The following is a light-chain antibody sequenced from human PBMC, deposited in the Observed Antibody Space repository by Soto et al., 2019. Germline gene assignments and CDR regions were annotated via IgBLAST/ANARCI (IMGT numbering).Light chain of an antibody. J-gene: IGKJ3*01. V-gene: IGKV1-5*01. CDR3: QQYGFS. Sequence: DIHMTQSPSTLSASVGDRVTITCRASQSVSYWLAWYQQKPGKAPKLLIHDASRLESGVPSRFRGGGSGQEFTLTISGLQPDDFATYYCQQYGFSFGPVTTVEMK. CDR2: DAS. CDR1: QSVSYW.